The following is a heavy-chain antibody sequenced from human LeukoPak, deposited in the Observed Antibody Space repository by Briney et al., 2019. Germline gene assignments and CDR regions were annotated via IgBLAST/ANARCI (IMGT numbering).Heavy chain of an antibody. CDR1: GFTFSSHE. D-gene: IGHD3-22*01. Sequence: GGSLRLSCAASGFTFSSHEMNWVRQAPGKGLEWVSYISSSGTNIYYADSVKGRFSISRDNANNLLYLQMNSLRAEDTAVYYRARESDSYDSSGYLDFDYWGQGTLVTVSS. V-gene: IGHV3-48*03. CDR3: ARESDSYDSSGYLDFDY. CDR2: ISSSGTNI. J-gene: IGHJ4*02.